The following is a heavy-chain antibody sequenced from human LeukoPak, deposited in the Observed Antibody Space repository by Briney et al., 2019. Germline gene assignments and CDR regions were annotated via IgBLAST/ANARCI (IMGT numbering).Heavy chain of an antibody. Sequence: GGSLRLSCAASGFTFSSYWMSWVRQAPGKGLEWVANIKQDGSEKYYVDSVKGRFTISRDNAKNSLYLQMNSLRAEDTAVYYCARDATSPWTHYNWFDPWGQGTLVTVSS. CDR1: GFTFSSYW. J-gene: IGHJ5*02. D-gene: IGHD5-18*01. V-gene: IGHV3-7*01. CDR2: IKQDGSEK. CDR3: ARDATSPWTHYNWFDP.